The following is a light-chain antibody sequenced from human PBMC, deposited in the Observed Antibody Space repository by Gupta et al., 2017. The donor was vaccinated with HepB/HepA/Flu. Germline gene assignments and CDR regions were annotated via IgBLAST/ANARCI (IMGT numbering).Light chain of an antibody. J-gene: IGLJ2*01. V-gene: IGLV2-14*03. CDR1: SSNIGRYNY. CDR2: DVS. Sequence: SALTQPASVSGSPGQSITISCTGTSSNIGRYNYVSWYQQHPGKVPRLIIYDVSDRHSGVSGRFSGSKSGNTASLTISGLQAEDEADYYCSSCTTRGTVEGFFGGGTKLTVL. CDR3: SSCTTRGTVEGF.